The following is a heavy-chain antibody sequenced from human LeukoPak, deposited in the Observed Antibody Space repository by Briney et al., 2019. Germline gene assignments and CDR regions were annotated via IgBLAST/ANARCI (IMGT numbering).Heavy chain of an antibody. V-gene: IGHV4-4*07. J-gene: IGHJ5*02. CDR3: TRDTGTTGEVKFDP. CDR2: IYTSGST. D-gene: IGHD4-17*01. Sequence: ETLSLTCTVSGNSIRSDYYWSWIRQPAGKGLEWIGRIYTSGSTTYNPSLKSRVTMSVDTSKSQFSLNLMSVTAADTAVYYCTRDTGTTGEVKFDPWGQGTLVTVSS. CDR1: GNSIRSDYY.